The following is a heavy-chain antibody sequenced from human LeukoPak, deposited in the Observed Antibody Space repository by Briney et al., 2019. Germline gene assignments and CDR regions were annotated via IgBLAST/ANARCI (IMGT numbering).Heavy chain of an antibody. CDR3: ARSVEGYCSGGSCYSYYYYMDV. D-gene: IGHD2-15*01. CDR1: GGSFSGYY. CDR2: INHSGST. V-gene: IGHV4-34*01. Sequence: SETLSLTCAVYGGSFSGYYWSWIRQPPGKGLEWIREINHSGSTNYNPSLKSRVTISVDTSKNQFSLKLSYVTAADTAVYYYARSVEGYCSGGSCYSYYYYMDVWGKGTTVTVSS. J-gene: IGHJ6*03.